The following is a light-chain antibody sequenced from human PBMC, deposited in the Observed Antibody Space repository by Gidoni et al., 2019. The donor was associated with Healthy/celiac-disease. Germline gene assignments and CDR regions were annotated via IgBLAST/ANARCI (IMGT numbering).Light chain of an antibody. J-gene: IGLJ2*01. Sequence: QSARTQPPSASGSPGQSVTISCTGTSSDVGGYNYVSWYQQPPGKAPNLMIYEVSKRPSGVPDRFSGSKSGNTASLTVSGLPAEDEADYYCSAYAGSNNYVVFGGGTKLTVL. CDR2: EVS. CDR3: SAYAGSNNYVV. V-gene: IGLV2-8*01. CDR1: SSDVGGYNY.